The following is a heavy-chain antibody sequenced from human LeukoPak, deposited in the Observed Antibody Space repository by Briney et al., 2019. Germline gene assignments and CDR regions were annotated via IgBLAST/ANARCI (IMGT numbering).Heavy chain of an antibody. V-gene: IGHV4-39*01. CDR1: GGSISSSSYY. J-gene: IGHJ6*03. Sequence: SETLSLACTVSGGSISSSSYYWGWIRQPPGKGLEWIGSIYYSGSTYYNPSLKSRVTISVDTSKNQFSLKLSSVTAADTAVYYCHEITMVGYYYMDVWGKGTTVTVSS. CDR3: HEITMVGYYYMDV. CDR2: IYYSGST. D-gene: IGHD3-10*01.